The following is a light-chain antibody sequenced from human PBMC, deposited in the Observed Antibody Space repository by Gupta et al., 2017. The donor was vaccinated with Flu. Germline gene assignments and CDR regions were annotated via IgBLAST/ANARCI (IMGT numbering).Light chain of an antibody. CDR3: QQRGNWPPGFT. V-gene: IGKV3-11*01. J-gene: IGKJ4*01. CDR2: DAS. Sequence: DTVLTQSPATLALSPGERATLSCRASEDIGRYSAWYQQKPGQAPRLLIYDASDRATGIPARFGGSGSGTDFTRTISSLEPEDFAVYYCQQRGNWPPGFTFGGGTRVEIK. CDR1: EDIGRY.